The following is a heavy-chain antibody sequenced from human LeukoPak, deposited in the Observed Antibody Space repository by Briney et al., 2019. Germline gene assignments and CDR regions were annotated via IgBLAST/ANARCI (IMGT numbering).Heavy chain of an antibody. CDR3: ARPNLPVPAASYFDY. CDR2: IYYSGST. D-gene: IGHD2-2*01. V-gene: IGHV4-39*01. CDR1: GGSISSSSYY. Sequence: SETLSLTCTVSGGSISSSSYYWGWIRQPPGKGLEWIGSIYYSGSTYYNPSLKSRVTISVDTSKNQFSLKLGSVTAADTAVYYCARPNLPVPAASYFDYWGQGTLVTVSS. J-gene: IGHJ4*02.